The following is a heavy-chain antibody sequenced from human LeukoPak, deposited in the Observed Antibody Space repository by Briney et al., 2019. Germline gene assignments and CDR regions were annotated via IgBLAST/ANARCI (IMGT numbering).Heavy chain of an antibody. Sequence: PGGSLRLSCAASGFTVSSNYMSWVRQAPGKGLEWVSAISGSGGSTYYADSVKGRFTISRDNSKNTLYLQMNSLRAEDTAVYYCAKDPGDYYDSVLGYFDYWGQGTLVTVSS. J-gene: IGHJ4*02. V-gene: IGHV3-23*01. CDR2: ISGSGGST. CDR3: AKDPGDYYDSVLGYFDY. CDR1: GFTVSSNY. D-gene: IGHD3-22*01.